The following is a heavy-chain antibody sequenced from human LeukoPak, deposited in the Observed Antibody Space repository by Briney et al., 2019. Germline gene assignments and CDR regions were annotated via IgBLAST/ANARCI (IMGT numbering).Heavy chain of an antibody. V-gene: IGHV1-2*02. D-gene: IGHD2-2*01. CDR1: GYTFTDYY. J-gene: IGHJ4*02. CDR2: INAKSGDT. Sequence: ASVKVFYKASGYTFTDYYMHWVRQAPGQGLEWMGWINAKSGDTKYAQKFQARVTMTRDTSITTTYMEVSRLSSDDTAVYYCARQNTGQLDYWGRGTLVTVSS. CDR3: ARQNTGQLDY.